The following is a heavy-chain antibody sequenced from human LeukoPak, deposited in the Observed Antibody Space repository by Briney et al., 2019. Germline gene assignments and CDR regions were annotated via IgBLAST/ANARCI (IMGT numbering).Heavy chain of an antibody. Sequence: KPSETLSLTCTVSGVSISSGGYYWSWIRQHPGKGLEWIGYIYYGGSSYYNPSLKSRIAISVDTSKNQFSPQLSSVTAADTAVYYCASQAATTEEPFDFWGQGTLVTVSS. V-gene: IGHV4-31*03. CDR1: GVSISSGGYY. CDR3: ASQAATTEEPFDF. D-gene: IGHD6-25*01. J-gene: IGHJ4*02. CDR2: IYYGGSS.